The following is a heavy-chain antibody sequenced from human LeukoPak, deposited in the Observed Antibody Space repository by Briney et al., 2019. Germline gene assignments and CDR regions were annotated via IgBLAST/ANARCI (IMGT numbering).Heavy chain of an antibody. J-gene: IGHJ5*02. CDR2: IIPIFGTA. V-gene: IGHV1-69*13. D-gene: IGHD2-2*01. Sequence: SVKVSCKASGGTFSSYAISWVRQAPGQGLEWMGGIIPIFGTANYAQKFQGRVTITADESTSTAYMELSSLRSEDTAVYYCARDSAVVPAAITLAWFDPWGQGTLVTVSS. CDR3: ARDSAVVPAAITLAWFDP. CDR1: GGTFSSYA.